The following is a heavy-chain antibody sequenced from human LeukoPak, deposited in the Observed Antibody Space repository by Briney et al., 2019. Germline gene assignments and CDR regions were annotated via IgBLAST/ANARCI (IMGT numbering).Heavy chain of an antibody. J-gene: IGHJ5*02. CDR1: GGSISSYY. CDR2: IYTSGST. Sequence: SETLSLTCTVSGGSISSYYWSWIRQPAGKGLEWIGRIYTSGSTNYNPSLKSRVTMSVDTSKNQFSLKLSSVTAADTAVYYCARDKNRIVVVPAAIRADWFDPWGQGTLVTVSS. CDR3: ARDKNRIVVVPAAIRADWFDP. V-gene: IGHV4-4*07. D-gene: IGHD2-2*02.